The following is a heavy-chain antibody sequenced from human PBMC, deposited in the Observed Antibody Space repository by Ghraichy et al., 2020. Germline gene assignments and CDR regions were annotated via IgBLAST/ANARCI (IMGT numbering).Heavy chain of an antibody. V-gene: IGHV3-48*02. J-gene: IGHJ6*02. Sequence: GESLNISCVGSGFSFSSHSMNWVRQSPGKGLEWVSYITASSRTTSYADSVRGRFTISRDNAQNSLYLQMNSLREEDTAVYYCARGATVVRFFYFNGMDVWAQGTTVPVS. CDR3: ARGATVVRFFYFNGMDV. CDR1: GFSFSSHS. CDR2: ITASSRTT. D-gene: IGHD4-23*01.